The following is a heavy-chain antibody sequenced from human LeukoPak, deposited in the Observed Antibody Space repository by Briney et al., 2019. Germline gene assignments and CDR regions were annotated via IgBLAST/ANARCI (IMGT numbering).Heavy chain of an antibody. D-gene: IGHD3-16*01. CDR1: GGSFGGYS. J-gene: IGHJ4*02. Sequence: KPSETLSLTCAVYGGSFGGYSWSWIRQSPGKGLEWIGEINQNAYTKYNPSLKGRVTISVDTSKNLFSLSLSSVTAADTAVYYCARVGPPQDYDPRTGFDIWGQGSLVTVSS. CDR3: ARVGPPQDYDPRTGFDI. CDR2: INQNAYT. V-gene: IGHV4-34*01.